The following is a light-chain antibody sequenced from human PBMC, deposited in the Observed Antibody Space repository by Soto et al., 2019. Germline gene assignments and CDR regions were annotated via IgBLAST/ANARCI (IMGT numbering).Light chain of an antibody. CDR1: SSNIGSNY. V-gene: IGLV1-47*01. Sequence: QSALTQPPPASGTPGQRVTISCSGSSSNIGSNYVYWYQQLPGTAPKLLIYRNNQRPSGVPDRFSGSKSGTSASLAISGLRSEDEADYYCAAWDDSLSGPSYVFGTGTKVTVL. CDR2: RNN. CDR3: AAWDDSLSGPSYV. J-gene: IGLJ1*01.